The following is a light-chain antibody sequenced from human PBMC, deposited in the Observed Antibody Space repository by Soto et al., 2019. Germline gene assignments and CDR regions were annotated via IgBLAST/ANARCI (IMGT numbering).Light chain of an antibody. J-gene: IGLJ1*01. V-gene: IGLV2-14*01. CDR1: SSDVGGYDF. CDR2: EVS. CDR3: SSYTSDWGV. Sequence: QSALTQPASVSGSPGQSITISCTGTSSDVGGYDFVSWYQHHPGKAPKLIIYEVSTRPSGVSNRFSGSKSGNTASLTISGLHAEDEEDYYCSSYTSDWGVFGTGTKLTVL.